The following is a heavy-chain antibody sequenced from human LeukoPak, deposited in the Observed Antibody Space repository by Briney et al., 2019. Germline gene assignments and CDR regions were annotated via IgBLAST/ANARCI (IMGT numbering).Heavy chain of an antibody. CDR1: GGSISSSNW. V-gene: IGHV4-4*02. Sequence: SGTLSLTCAVSGGSISSSNWWSWVRQPPGKGLEWIGEIYHSGSTNYNPSLKSQVTISVDKSKNQFSLKLSSVTAADTAVYYCARRGISMRLGGMDVWGKGTTVTVSS. CDR3: ARRGISMRLGGMDV. D-gene: IGHD3-16*01. J-gene: IGHJ6*04. CDR2: IYHSGST.